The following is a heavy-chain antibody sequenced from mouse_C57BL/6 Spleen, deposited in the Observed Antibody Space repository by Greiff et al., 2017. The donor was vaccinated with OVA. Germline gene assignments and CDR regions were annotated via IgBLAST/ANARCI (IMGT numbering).Heavy chain of an antibody. J-gene: IGHJ4*01. CDR2: ISYSGST. CDR3: ARWNYSNYGAMDY. D-gene: IGHD2-5*01. CDR1: GYSITSDY. V-gene: IGHV3-8*01. Sequence: EVKVVESGPGLAKPSQTLSLTCSVTGYSITSDYWNWIRKFPGNKLEYMGYISYSGSTYYNPSLKSRISITRDTSKNQYYLQLNSVTTEDTATYYCARWNYSNYGAMDYWGQGTSVTVSS.